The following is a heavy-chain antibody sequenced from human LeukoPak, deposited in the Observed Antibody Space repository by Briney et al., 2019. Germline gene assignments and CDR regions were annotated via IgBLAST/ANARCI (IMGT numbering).Heavy chain of an antibody. CDR3: ARQNYGSQPSDY. D-gene: IGHD4-17*01. CDR2: IYYSGST. Sequence: PSETLSLTCTVSGGSISSSSYYWGWIRQPPGKGLEWIGSIYYSGSTYYNPSLKSRVTISVDTSKNQFSLKLSSVTAADTAVYYCARQNYGSQPSDYWGQGTLVTVSS. CDR1: GGSISSSSYY. V-gene: IGHV4-39*01. J-gene: IGHJ4*02.